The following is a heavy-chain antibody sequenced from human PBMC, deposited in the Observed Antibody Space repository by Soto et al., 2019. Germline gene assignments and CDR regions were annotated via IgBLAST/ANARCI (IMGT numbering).Heavy chain of an antibody. Sequence: QVQLQESGPGLVKPSQTLSLTCTVSGGSISTGGYYWTWIRQHPGKGLEWIGYIYYSGSTYYNPSLKSRVTISVDTSKNQFSLKLSSVTAADTAVYYCSRGLAVTLFDNWGQGTLVTVSS. V-gene: IGHV4-31*03. D-gene: IGHD2-21*02. CDR3: SRGLAVTLFDN. CDR1: GGSISTGGYY. CDR2: IYYSGST. J-gene: IGHJ4*02.